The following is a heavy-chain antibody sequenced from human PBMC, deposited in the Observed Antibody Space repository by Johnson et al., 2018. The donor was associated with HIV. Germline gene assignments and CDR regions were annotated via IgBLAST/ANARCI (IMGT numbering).Heavy chain of an antibody. J-gene: IGHJ3*02. D-gene: IGHD3-22*01. Sequence: EVQVLESGGGLVQPGGSLRLSCAASGLTVSSNYMSWVRQGPGKGLEWVSVIYSGGSTYYADSVKGRFTISRDNSKNTLYVQMNSLRAEDTAVYYCAKRLGYDSRGDQFDIWGQGTMVSVSS. CDR2: IYSGGST. CDR3: AKRLGYDSRGDQFDI. CDR1: GLTVSSNY. V-gene: IGHV3-66*01.